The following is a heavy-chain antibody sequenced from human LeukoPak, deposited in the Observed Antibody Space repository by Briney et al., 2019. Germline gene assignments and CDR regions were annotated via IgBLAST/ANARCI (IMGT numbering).Heavy chain of an antibody. CDR3: AKDFRRMTTVTSGAYFHY. J-gene: IGHJ4*02. CDR1: GFTFDDYA. Sequence: GGSLRLSCAASGFTFDDYAMHWVRQAPGKSLEWVSFITWDGGNAYYADSVKGRFTISRDNSKNSLYLQMNSLRAEDTALYYCAKDFRRMTTVTSGAYFHYWGQGTLVTVSS. V-gene: IGHV3-43D*03. CDR2: ITWDGGNA. D-gene: IGHD4-17*01.